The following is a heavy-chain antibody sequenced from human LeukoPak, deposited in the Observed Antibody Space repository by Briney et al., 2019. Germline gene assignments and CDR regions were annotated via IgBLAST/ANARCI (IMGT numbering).Heavy chain of an antibody. CDR1: GGSISSYY. Sequence: SETLSLTCTVSGGSISSYYWSWIRQPPGKGLEWIGYIYYSGSTNYNPSLKSRVTISVDTSKNQLSLKLSSVTAADTAVYYCARDRSYGYLNWFEPWGQGTLVTVSS. J-gene: IGHJ5*02. V-gene: IGHV4-59*01. CDR3: ARDRSYGYLNWFEP. D-gene: IGHD5-18*01. CDR2: IYYSGST.